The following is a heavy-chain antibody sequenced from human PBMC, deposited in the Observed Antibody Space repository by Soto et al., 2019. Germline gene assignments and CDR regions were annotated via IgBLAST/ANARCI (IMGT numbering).Heavy chain of an antibody. V-gene: IGHV3-66*01. CDR3: ARDVNTVTQHYFHYNDV. CDR1: GFTVGSNY. D-gene: IGHD4-17*01. J-gene: IGHJ6*03. CDR2: IYTGGST. Sequence: EVQLVESGGGLVQPGGSLRLSCAASGFTVGSNYMSWVRQAPGKGLEWVSGIYTGGSTYYADSVKGRFTISRDNSKNTLYLQMNSLTAEDTAVYFCARDVNTVTQHYFHYNDVWGKGTTVTVSS.